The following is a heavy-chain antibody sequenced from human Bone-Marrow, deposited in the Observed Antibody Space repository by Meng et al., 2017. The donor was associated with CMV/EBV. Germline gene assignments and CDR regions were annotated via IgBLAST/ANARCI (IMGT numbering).Heavy chain of an antibody. CDR2: IYYSGST. V-gene: IGHV4-39*01. D-gene: IGHD6-13*01. Sequence: SETLSLTCTVSGGSISSSSYYWGWIRQPPGKGLEWIGSIYYSGSTYYNPSLKSRVTISVDTSKNQFSLKLGSVTAADTAVYYCASRSSSWTGQYNWFDPWGQGTLVTVSS. CDR1: GGSISSSSYY. J-gene: IGHJ5*02. CDR3: ASRSSSWTGQYNWFDP.